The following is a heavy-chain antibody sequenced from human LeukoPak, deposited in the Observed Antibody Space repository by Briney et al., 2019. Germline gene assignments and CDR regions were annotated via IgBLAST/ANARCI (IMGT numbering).Heavy chain of an antibody. CDR2: ISAYNGNT. V-gene: IGHV1-18*01. Sequence: ASVKVSCKASGYTFTSYGISWVRQAPGQGLEWMGWISAYNGNTNYAQKFQGRVTMTEDTSTDTAYMGLSSLTSDDTAVYYCAAISTPTTRRAYHFDSWGQGTLVTVSS. D-gene: IGHD5-12*01. J-gene: IGHJ4*02. CDR3: AAISTPTTRRAYHFDS. CDR1: GYTFTSYG.